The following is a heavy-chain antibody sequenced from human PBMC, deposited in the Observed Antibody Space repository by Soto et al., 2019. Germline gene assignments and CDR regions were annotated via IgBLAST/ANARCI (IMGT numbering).Heavy chain of an antibody. Sequence: PPETLSLTCTVSGGSISSGGYYWSWIRQHPGKGLEWIGYIYYSGSTYYNPSLKSRVTISVDTSKNQFSLKLSSVTAADTAVYYCARGRLGSGYSSGWYGLYFDYWGQGTLVTVSS. D-gene: IGHD6-19*01. CDR3: ARGRLGSGYSSGWYGLYFDY. V-gene: IGHV4-31*03. CDR1: GGSISSGGYY. J-gene: IGHJ4*02. CDR2: IYYSGST.